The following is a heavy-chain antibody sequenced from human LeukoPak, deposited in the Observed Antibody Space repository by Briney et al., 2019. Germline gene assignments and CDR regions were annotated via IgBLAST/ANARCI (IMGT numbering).Heavy chain of an antibody. J-gene: IGHJ3*02. V-gene: IGHV3-30*02. D-gene: IGHD2-2*01. CDR1: GFTFSSYG. CDR3: AKDSGGCSSTSCYPDAFDI. Sequence: GGSLRLSCAASGFTFSSYGMHWVRQAPGKGLEWVAFIRYDGSNKYYADSVKGRFTISRDNSKNTLYLQMNSLRAEDTAVYYCAKDSGGCSSTSCYPDAFDIWGQGTMVTVSS. CDR2: IRYDGSNK.